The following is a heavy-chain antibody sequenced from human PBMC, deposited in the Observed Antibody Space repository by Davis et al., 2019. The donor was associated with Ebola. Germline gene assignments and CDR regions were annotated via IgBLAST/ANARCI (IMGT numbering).Heavy chain of an antibody. CDR1: GYTFTSYY. CDR3: ARTSIVGTTTTASDI. J-gene: IGHJ3*02. V-gene: IGHV1-46*01. D-gene: IGHD1-26*01. Sequence: AASVKVSCKASGYTFTSYYMHWVRQAPGQGLEWMGIINPSDGTTTYSQKFQGRVTMTRDTSTSTAYMELRSLRSDDTAVYFCARTSIVGTTTTASDIWGQGTKVTVSS. CDR2: INPSDGTT.